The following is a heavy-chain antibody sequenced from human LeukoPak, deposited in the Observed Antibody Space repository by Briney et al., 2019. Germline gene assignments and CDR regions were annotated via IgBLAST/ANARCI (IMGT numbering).Heavy chain of an antibody. V-gene: IGHV2-5*02. CDR1: GFSLSTSGVG. CDR3: ALHSRGRKAVAGTWFDP. D-gene: IGHD6-19*01. CDR2: IYWDDDK. J-gene: IGHJ5*02. Sequence: ASGPTLVNPTQTLTLTCTFSGFSLSTSGVGVGWIRQPPGKALEWLALIYWDDDKRYSPSLKSRLTITKDTSKNQVVLTMTNMDPVDTATYYCALHSRGRKAVAGTWFDPWGQGTLVTVSS.